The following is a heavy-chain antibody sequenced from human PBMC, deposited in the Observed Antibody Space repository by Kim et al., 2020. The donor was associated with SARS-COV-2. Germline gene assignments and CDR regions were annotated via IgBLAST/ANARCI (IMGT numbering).Heavy chain of an antibody. CDR3: ASSPQSSGYYLPQYY. Sequence: ASVKVSCKASGYTFTSYAMHWVRQAPGQRLEWMGWINAGNGNTKYSQKFQGRVTITRDTSASTAYMELSSLRSEDTAVYYCASSPQSSGYYLPQYYWGQGTLVTVSS. CDR2: INAGNGNT. CDR1: GYTFTSYA. D-gene: IGHD3-22*01. J-gene: IGHJ4*02. V-gene: IGHV1-3*01.